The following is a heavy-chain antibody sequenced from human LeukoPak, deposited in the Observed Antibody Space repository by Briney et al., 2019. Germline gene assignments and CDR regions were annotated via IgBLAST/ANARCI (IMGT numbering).Heavy chain of an antibody. V-gene: IGHV4-4*07. Sequence: SETLSLTCTVSGGSISSYYWSWIRQPAGKGLEWIGRIYTRGSTNYNPSLKSRVTMSVDTSKNQFSLKLSSVTAADTAVYYCARGEYSMVRGAPDWDQGTLVTVSS. J-gene: IGHJ4*02. CDR2: IYTRGST. D-gene: IGHD3-10*01. CDR1: GGSISSYY. CDR3: ARGEYSMVRGAPD.